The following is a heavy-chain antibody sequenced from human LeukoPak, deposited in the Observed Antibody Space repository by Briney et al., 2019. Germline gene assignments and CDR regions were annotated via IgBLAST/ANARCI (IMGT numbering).Heavy chain of an antibody. CDR2: INPNSGGT. Sequence: ASVKVSRKASGYTFTGYYMHWVRQAPGQGLEWMGRINPNSGGTNYAQKFQGRVTMTRDTSISTAYMELSRLRSDDTAVYYCARWGIVGAYSFDYWGQGTLVTVSS. CDR1: GYTFTGYY. J-gene: IGHJ4*02. V-gene: IGHV1-2*06. CDR3: ARWGIVGAYSFDY. D-gene: IGHD1-26*01.